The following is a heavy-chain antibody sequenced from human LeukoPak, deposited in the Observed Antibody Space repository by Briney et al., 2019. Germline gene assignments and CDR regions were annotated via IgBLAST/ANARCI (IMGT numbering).Heavy chain of an antibody. CDR1: GGSISSSSYY. D-gene: IGHD2-2*01. J-gene: IGHJ4*02. V-gene: IGHV4-39*01. CDR3: ARTVGAGVVVPAASYFDY. Sequence: SETLSLTCTVSGGSISSSSYYWGWIRQPPGKGLEWIGSIYYSGSTYYNPSLKSRVTISVDTSKNQFSLRRSSVTAADTAVYYCARTVGAGVVVPAASYFDYWGQGTLVTVSS. CDR2: IYYSGST.